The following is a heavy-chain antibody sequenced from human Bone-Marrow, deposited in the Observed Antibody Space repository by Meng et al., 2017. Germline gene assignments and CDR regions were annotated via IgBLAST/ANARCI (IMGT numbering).Heavy chain of an antibody. Sequence: SETLSLTCTVSGGSISSYYWSWIRQPPGKGLEWIGYIYYSGSTNYNPSLKSRVTIPVDTSKNQFSLKLSSVTAADTAVYYCARDLGGLTGVDWFDPWGQGTLVTVSS. J-gene: IGHJ5*02. CDR1: GGSISSYY. D-gene: IGHD7-27*01. V-gene: IGHV4-59*01. CDR3: ARDLGGLTGVDWFDP. CDR2: IYYSGST.